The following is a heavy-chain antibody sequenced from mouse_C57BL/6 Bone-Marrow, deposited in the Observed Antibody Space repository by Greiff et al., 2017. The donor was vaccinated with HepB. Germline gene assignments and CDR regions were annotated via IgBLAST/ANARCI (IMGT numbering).Heavy chain of an antibody. CDR2: INPNNGGT. CDR1: GYTFTDYY. J-gene: IGHJ2*01. Sequence: VQLQQSGPELVKPGASVKISCKASGYTFTDYYMNWVKQSHGKSLEWIGDINPNNGGTSYNQKFKGKATLTVDKSSSTAYMELRSLTSEDSAVYYCARFEYGIDYWGQGTTLTVSS. V-gene: IGHV1-26*01. CDR3: ARFEYGIDY. D-gene: IGHD2-10*02.